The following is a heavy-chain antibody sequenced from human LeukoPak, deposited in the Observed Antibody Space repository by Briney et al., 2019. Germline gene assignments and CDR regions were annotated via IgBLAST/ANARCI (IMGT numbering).Heavy chain of an antibody. D-gene: IGHD2-2*02. CDR1: XXXFTXXG. V-gene: IGHV1-18*01. CDR2: ISAYNGNT. Sequence: VKVSXXXXXXXFTXXGISWVRQAPGQGLEWMGWISAYNGNTNYAQKLQGRVTMTTDTSTSTAYMELRSLRSDDTAVYYCARNEEDIVVVPAAIPGGLDYYYYGMDVWGQGTTVTVSS. CDR3: ARNEEDIVVVPAAIPGGLDYYYYGMDV. J-gene: IGHJ6*02.